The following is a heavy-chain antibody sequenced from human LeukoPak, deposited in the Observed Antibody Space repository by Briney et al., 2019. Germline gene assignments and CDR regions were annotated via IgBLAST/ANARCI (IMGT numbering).Heavy chain of an antibody. J-gene: IGHJ4*02. CDR1: GYAISSGHY. CDR2: IWHSGIA. V-gene: IGHV4-38-2*02. D-gene: IGHD1-26*01. Sequence: SETLSLTCTVSGYAISSGHYWGWIRQPPGKGLEWIGNIWHSGIAYYNSSLRSRVTISVDTSKNQFSLNLSSVTAADTAVYYCARVGNWDPVYYFDFWGQGTPVTVSS. CDR3: ARVGNWDPVYYFDF.